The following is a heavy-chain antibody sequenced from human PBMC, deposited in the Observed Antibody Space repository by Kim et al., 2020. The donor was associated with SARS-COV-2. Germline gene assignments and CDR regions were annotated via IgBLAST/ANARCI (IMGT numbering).Heavy chain of an antibody. D-gene: IGHD2-15*01. J-gene: IGHJ2*01. CDR2: IYPDDSET. CDR3: VRRGGGCRGGTCYSFWYFDL. V-gene: IGHV5-51*01. Sequence: GESLKISCKGSGYNFSTYWIGWVRQMPGKGLEWMGIIYPDDSETRYSPSFRGQVTISVDKSISTAYMQWTSLKASDTAMYYCVRRGGGCRGGTCYSFWYFDLWGRGTLVTVSS. CDR1: GYNFSTYW.